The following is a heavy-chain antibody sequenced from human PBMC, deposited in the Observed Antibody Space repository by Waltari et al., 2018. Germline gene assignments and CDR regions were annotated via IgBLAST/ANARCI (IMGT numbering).Heavy chain of an antibody. CDR2: ISSSGST. CDR3: ARDRGYQDY. D-gene: IGHD3-10*01. CDR1: GGSISSYY. Sequence: QVQLQESGPGLVKPSETLSLTCTVDGGSISSYYWSWIRQPPGTGLAWCGYISSSGSTNYNPSLKSRVIISVDTSKNQFSLKVRSMTAADTAVYYCARDRGYQDYWGQGTTVTVSS. J-gene: IGHJ4*03. V-gene: IGHV4-59*01.